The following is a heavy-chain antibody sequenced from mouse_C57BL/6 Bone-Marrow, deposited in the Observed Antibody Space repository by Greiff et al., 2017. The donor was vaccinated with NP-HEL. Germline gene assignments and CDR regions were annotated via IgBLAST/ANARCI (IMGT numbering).Heavy chain of an antibody. CDR1: GFTFSDAW. J-gene: IGHJ3*01. CDR2: IRNKANNHAT. CDR3: KYGYDGAY. D-gene: IGHD2-2*01. Sequence: EVKLMESGGGLVQPGGSMKLSCAASGFTFSDAWMDWVRQSPEKGLEWVAKIRNKANNHATYYAESVKGRFTISRDDSKSSVYLQMNSLRAEDTGIYYCKYGYDGAYWGQGTLVTVSA. V-gene: IGHV6-6*01.